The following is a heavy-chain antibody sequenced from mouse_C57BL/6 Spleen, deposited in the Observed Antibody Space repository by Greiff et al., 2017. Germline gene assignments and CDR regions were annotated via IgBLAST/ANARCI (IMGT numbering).Heavy chain of an antibody. CDR1: GYAFSSYW. Sequence: QVQLQQSGAELVKPGASVKISCKASGYAFSSYWMNWVKQRPGKGLEWIGQIYPGDGDTNSNGKFKGKATLTADKSSSTAYMQLSSLTSEDSAVYFCARGGIYYGSSFRMMDYWGQGTSVTVSS. CDR3: ARGGIYYGSSFRMMDY. V-gene: IGHV1-80*01. CDR2: IYPGDGDT. J-gene: IGHJ4*01. D-gene: IGHD1-1*01.